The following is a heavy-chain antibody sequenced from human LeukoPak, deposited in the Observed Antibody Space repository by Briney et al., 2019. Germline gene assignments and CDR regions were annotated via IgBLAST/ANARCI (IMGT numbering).Heavy chain of an antibody. V-gene: IGHV4-39*07. CDR2: IYYSGST. J-gene: IGHJ6*03. CDR1: GGSISSSSYY. CDR3: ARATREVRRYYYYMDV. Sequence: SETLSLTCTVSGGSISSSSYYWGWIRQPPGKGLEWIGSIYYSGSTYYNPSLKSRVTISVDTSKNQFSLKLSSVTAADTAVYYCARATREVRRYYYYMDVWGKGTTVTVSS. D-gene: IGHD3-10*01.